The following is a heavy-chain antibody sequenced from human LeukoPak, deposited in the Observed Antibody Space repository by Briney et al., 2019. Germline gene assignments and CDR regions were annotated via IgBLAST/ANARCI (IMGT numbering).Heavy chain of an antibody. CDR2: IYYSGST. CDR3: ARGSYSSLKVYYYYGMDV. D-gene: IGHD6-6*01. J-gene: IGHJ6*02. Sequence: SETLSLTCTVSGGSISSYYWSWIRQPPGKGLEWIGYIYYSGSTNYNPSLKSRVTISVDTSKNQFSLKLSSVTAADTAVYYCARGSYSSLKVYYYYGMDVWGQGTTVTVSS. CDR1: GGSISSYY. V-gene: IGHV4-59*01.